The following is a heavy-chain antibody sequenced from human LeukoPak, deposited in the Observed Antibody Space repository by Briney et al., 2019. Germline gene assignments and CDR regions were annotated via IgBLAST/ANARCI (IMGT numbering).Heavy chain of an antibody. V-gene: IGHV4-59*01. Sequence: SETLSLTCTVSGGSISSYYWSWIRQPPGKGLEWIGYIYYSGSTKYNPSLKSRVTISVDTSKNQFSLKLSSVAAADTAVYFCAGDYGDYEGASDIWGQGTMVTVSS. CDR1: GGSISSYY. D-gene: IGHD4-17*01. J-gene: IGHJ3*02. CDR2: IYYSGST. CDR3: AGDYGDYEGASDI.